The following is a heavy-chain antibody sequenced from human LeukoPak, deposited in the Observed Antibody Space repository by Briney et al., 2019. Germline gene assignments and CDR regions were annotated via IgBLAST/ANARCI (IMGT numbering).Heavy chain of an antibody. CDR2: IRYDGSNK. CDR3: ARGPRVGAAGFVYYHYIDV. D-gene: IGHD1-26*01. V-gene: IGHV3-30*02. CDR1: GFTFSNYG. Sequence: GGSLRLSCTASGFTFSNYGMHWVRQAPGKGLEWVAFIRYDGSNKYYADSVKGRFTISRDNSKNTQHLQMNSLRAEDTAVYYCARGPRVGAAGFVYYHYIDVWGKGTTVTVSS. J-gene: IGHJ6*03.